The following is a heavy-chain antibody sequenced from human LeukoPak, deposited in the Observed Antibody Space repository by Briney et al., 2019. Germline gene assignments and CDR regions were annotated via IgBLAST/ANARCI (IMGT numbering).Heavy chain of an antibody. J-gene: IGHJ4*02. V-gene: IGHV4-34*01. CDR1: GGSFSGYY. CDR3: ARGSGFYTGNRGIDY. D-gene: IGHD3-10*01. Sequence: SETLSLTCAVYGGSFSGYYWSWVRQPPGKGLEWIGEINHSGSTNYNPSLKSRVTISVDTSKNQFSLKLSSVTAADTAVYYCARGSGFYTGNRGIDYWGQGTLVTVSS. CDR2: INHSGST.